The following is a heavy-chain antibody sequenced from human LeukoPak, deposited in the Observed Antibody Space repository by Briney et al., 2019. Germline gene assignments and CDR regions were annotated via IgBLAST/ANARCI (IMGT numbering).Heavy chain of an antibody. V-gene: IGHV4-34*01. CDR3: ARGNPLNLELLWFGESSPRDFDY. D-gene: IGHD3-10*01. J-gene: IGHJ4*02. CDR2: INHSGSN. Sequence: SETLSLTCAVYGGSFSGYYWSWIRQPPGKGLEWIGEINHSGSNNYNPSLKSRATISVATSKNQFSLKLGSVTAADTAVYYWARGNPLNLELLWFGESSPRDFDYWGERTLVTVSS. CDR1: GGSFSGYY.